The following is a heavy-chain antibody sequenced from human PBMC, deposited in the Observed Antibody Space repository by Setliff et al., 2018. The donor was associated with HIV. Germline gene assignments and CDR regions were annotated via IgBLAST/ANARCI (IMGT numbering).Heavy chain of an antibody. CDR3: AREVGHRSGYYRGSFDY. D-gene: IGHD6-19*01. V-gene: IGHV4-61*09. J-gene: IGHJ4*02. CDR2: IYTSGST. CDR1: GGSISSRGSYY. Sequence: NPSETLSLTCTVSGGSISSRGSYYWSWIRQPAGKGLEWIGHIYTSGSTNYKPSLKNRVTISVDTSKNQFSLKLTSVTAADTAVYYCAREVGHRSGYYRGSFDYWGQGTLVTVSS.